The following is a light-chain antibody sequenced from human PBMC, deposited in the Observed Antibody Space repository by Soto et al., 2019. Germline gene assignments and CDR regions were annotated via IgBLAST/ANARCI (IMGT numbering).Light chain of an antibody. V-gene: IGKV3-11*01. J-gene: IGKJ5*01. CDR3: QQRSNWPPSIT. CDR2: DAS. Sequence: IVMTQSPATLSVSPWERATLSCRASQSVSSYLAWYQQKPGQAPRLLLYDASNRATGIPARFSGSGSGTDFTLTISSLEPEDFAVYYCQQRSNWPPSITFGQGTRLEIK. CDR1: QSVSSY.